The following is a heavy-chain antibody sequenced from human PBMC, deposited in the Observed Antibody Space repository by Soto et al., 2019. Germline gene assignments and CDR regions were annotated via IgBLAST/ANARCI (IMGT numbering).Heavy chain of an antibody. V-gene: IGHV3-23*01. CDR3: AKAVPRIVVVITDYYYGMDV. CDR2: ISGSGGST. J-gene: IGHJ6*02. D-gene: IGHD3-22*01. CDR1: GFTFSSYA. Sequence: GGSLRLSCAASGFTFSSYAMSWVRQAPGKGLEWVSGISGSGGSTYYADSVKGRFTISRENSKKTLYLQINSLRAEDTAVYYCAKAVPRIVVVITDYYYGMDVWGQGTTVTVSS.